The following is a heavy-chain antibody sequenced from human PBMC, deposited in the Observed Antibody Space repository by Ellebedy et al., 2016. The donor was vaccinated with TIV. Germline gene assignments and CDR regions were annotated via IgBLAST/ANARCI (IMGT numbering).Heavy chain of an antibody. V-gene: IGHV1-69*13. CDR1: GGTFSSYA. CDR2: IIPIFGTA. CDR3: ARAGATTRPSYYYGMDV. J-gene: IGHJ6*02. D-gene: IGHD1-26*01. Sequence: SVKVSXXASGGTFSSYAISWVRQAPGQGLEWMGGIIPIFGTANYAQKFQGRVTITADESTSTAYMELRSLRSEDTAVYYCARAGATTRPSYYYGMDVWGQGTTVTVSS.